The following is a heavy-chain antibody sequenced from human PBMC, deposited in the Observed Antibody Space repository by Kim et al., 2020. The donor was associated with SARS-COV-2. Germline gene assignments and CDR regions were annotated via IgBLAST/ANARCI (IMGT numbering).Heavy chain of an antibody. CDR2: ISGSGGST. D-gene: IGHD4-17*01. CDR1: GFTFSSYA. Sequence: GGSLRLSCAASGFTFSSYAMSWVRQAPGKGLEWVSAISGSGGSTYYADSVKGRFTISRDNSKNTLYLQMNSLRAEDTAVYYCAKDQDYGDYGGYDYWGQGTLVTVSS. CDR3: AKDQDYGDYGGYDY. V-gene: IGHV3-23*01. J-gene: IGHJ4*02.